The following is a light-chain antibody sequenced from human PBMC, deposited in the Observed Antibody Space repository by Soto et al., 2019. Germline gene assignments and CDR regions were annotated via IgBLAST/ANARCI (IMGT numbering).Light chain of an antibody. CDR1: TSDVGAYNL. CDR3: CSYAGSATYV. J-gene: IGLJ1*01. CDR2: EGT. V-gene: IGLV2-23*01. Sequence: QSVLTQPASVSGSPGQSLTISCTGTTSDVGAYNLVSWYQHRPGKAPKLIIYEGTKRPSGVSYRFSGSKSGASASLTISGLQAEDEADYFCCSYAGSATYVFGTGTKVTVL.